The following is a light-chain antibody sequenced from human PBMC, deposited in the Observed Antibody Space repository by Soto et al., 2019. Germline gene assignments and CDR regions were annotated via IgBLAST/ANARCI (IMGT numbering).Light chain of an antibody. J-gene: IGLJ1*01. CDR1: SSDVGGYNY. Sequence: QSVLTQPRSVSGSPGQSATISCTGTSSDVGGYNYVSWYQQHPGKAPKLTIYDVSKRPSGVPDRFSGSKSGNTASLTISGLQAEDEADYYCCSYAGSYTFYVFGTGTKVTVL. CDR3: CSYAGSYTFYV. CDR2: DVS. V-gene: IGLV2-11*01.